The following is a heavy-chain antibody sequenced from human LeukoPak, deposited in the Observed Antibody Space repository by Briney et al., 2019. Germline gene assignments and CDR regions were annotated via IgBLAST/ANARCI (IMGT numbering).Heavy chain of an antibody. CDR2: IYHSGST. V-gene: IGHV4-30-2*01. Sequence: SQTLSLTCAVSGGSISSGGYSWSWIRQPPGKGLEWIGYIYHSGSTYYNPSLKSRVTKSVDRSKNQFSLKLSSVTAADTAVYYCARDSIHYDILTGYYSSNWFDPWGQGTLVTVSS. CDR3: ARDSIHYDILTGYYSSNWFDP. J-gene: IGHJ5*02. D-gene: IGHD3-9*01. CDR1: GGSISSGGYS.